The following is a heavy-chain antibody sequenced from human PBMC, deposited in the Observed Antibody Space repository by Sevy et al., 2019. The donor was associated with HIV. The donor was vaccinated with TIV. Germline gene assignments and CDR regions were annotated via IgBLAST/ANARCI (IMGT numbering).Heavy chain of an antibody. J-gene: IGHJ5*02. CDR1: GGSITNPDYN. Sequence: SETLSLTCSVSGGSITNPDYNWSWIRQPPGKGLEWIGYIYYSGNTYYSPSLKSRVLLSIDTSKNQFSLSVNSVTSADTAVYYCARVTGSFGWSDPWGQGTLVTVSS. D-gene: IGHD3-9*01. CDR2: IYYSGNT. V-gene: IGHV4-30-4*01. CDR3: ARVTGSFGWSDP.